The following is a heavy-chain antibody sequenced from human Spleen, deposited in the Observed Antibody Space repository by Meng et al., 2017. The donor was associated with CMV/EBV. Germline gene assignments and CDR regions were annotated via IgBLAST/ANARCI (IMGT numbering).Heavy chain of an antibody. Sequence: ASVKVSCKASGYIFTGQYLHWVRQAPGQGLEWMGWINPNSGDRENAQKFQGRVTLTRDTSISTAYMELTRLRSDDTAVYYCARDIGSVFAVVTGASYFDPWGQGTLVTVSS. V-gene: IGHV1-2*02. J-gene: IGHJ5*02. CDR3: ARDIGSVFAVVTGASYFDP. CDR2: INPNSGDR. CDR1: GYIFTGQY. D-gene: IGHD2-15*01.